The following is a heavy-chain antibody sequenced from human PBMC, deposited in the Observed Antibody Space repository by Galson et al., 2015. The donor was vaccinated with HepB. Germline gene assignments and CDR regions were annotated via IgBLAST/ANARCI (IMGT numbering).Heavy chain of an antibody. Sequence: SLRLSCAASGFIFSDYGMSWVRQAPGSGLQWVSAIRYSTDIPVYADSVKGRFTVSRDYSKRMLFLELNSLRAEDTGIYYCALSWGYQVAGNPWGRGTLVTVSS. J-gene: IGHJ5*02. V-gene: IGHV3-23*01. CDR1: GFIFSDYG. D-gene: IGHD2-2*01. CDR3: ALSWGYQVAGNP. CDR2: IRYSTDIP.